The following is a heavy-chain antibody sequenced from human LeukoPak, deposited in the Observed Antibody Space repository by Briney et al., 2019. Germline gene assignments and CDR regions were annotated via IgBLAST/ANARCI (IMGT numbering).Heavy chain of an antibody. J-gene: IGHJ4*02. D-gene: IGHD6-13*01. Sequence: GGSLRLSCAASGFTFSSNYMSWVRQAPGKGLEWLSVIYSGGSTYYADSVKGRFTISRDNSKNTVYLQVNSLRAEDTAVYYCARGSRIAAVLDCWGQGTLVTVSS. CDR2: IYSGGST. CDR3: ARGSRIAAVLDC. CDR1: GFTFSSNY. V-gene: IGHV3-53*01.